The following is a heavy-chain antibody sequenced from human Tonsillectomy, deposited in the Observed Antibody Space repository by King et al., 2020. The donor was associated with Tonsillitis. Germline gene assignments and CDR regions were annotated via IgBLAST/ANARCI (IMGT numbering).Heavy chain of an antibody. CDR1: GFTFRSYD. V-gene: IGHV3-13*01. J-gene: IGHJ6*02. D-gene: IGHD1-26*01. CDR3: ATGGVWGRRGGRDV. Sequence: VQLVESGGGLVQPGGSLRLSCAASGFTFRSYDMHWVRQATGTGLEWVSAIGTAGDTYYPGSVRGRFTISRENAKNSLYLQMNSLRAGDTAVYDWATGGVWGRRGGRDVWGQGTTVTVS. CDR2: IGTAGDT.